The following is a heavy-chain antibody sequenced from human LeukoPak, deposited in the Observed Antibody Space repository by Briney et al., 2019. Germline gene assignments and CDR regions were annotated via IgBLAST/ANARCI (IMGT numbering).Heavy chain of an antibody. CDR3: ARGTPDSSGSGAFDI. Sequence: SVKVSCKASGGTFSSYTISWVRQAPGQGLEWMGRIIPILGIANYAQKFQGRVTVTADKSTSTAYMELSSLRSEDTAVYYCARGTPDSSGSGAFDIWGQGTMVTVSS. J-gene: IGHJ3*02. CDR2: IIPILGIA. CDR1: GGTFSSYT. V-gene: IGHV1-69*02. D-gene: IGHD3-22*01.